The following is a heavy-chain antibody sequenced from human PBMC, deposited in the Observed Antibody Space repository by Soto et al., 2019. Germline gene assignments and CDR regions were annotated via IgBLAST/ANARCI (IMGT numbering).Heavy chain of an antibody. V-gene: IGHV4-30-4*01. CDR2: IYYSGST. CDR1: GGSISSGDYY. CDR3: ARGLADSGWFDP. Sequence: SETLSLTCTVSGGSISSGDYYWSWIRQPPGKGLEWIGYIYYSGSTYYNPSLKSRVTISVDTSKNQFSLKLSSATAADTAVYYCARGLADSGWFDPGGQGTLVTVSS. D-gene: IGHD6-25*01. J-gene: IGHJ5*02.